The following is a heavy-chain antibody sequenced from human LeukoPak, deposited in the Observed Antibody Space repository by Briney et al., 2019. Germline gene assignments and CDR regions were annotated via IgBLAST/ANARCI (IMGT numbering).Heavy chain of an antibody. Sequence: SETLSLTCTVSGGSISSSSYYWGWIRQPPGKGLEWIGSIYYSGSTYYNPSLKSRVTISVDTSKNQFSLKLSSVTAADTAVYYCARDATHRTGAFDIWGQGTMVTVSS. D-gene: IGHD1-1*01. CDR3: ARDATHRTGAFDI. CDR2: IYYSGST. J-gene: IGHJ3*02. CDR1: GGSISSSSYY. V-gene: IGHV4-39*07.